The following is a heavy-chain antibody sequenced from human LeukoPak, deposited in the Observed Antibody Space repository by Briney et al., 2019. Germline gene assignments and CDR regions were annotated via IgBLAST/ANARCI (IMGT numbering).Heavy chain of an antibody. D-gene: IGHD3-16*01. CDR1: GGSMNQYY. J-gene: IGHJ4*02. Sequence: SETLSLTCTVSGGSMNQYYWSWIRQPAGKGLEWIGRIYSTGTTYYKPSLKSRVTMSVDTSHNQFFLKLNSVTAADTALYYCGRSAGFVHFDHWGQGTLVAVSS. V-gene: IGHV4-4*07. CDR3: GRSAGFVHFDH. CDR2: IYSTGTT.